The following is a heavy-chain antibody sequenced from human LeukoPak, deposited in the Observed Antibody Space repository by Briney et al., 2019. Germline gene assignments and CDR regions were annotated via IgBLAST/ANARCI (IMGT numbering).Heavy chain of an antibody. J-gene: IGHJ4*02. CDR3: ARDYGDY. V-gene: IGHV3-7*01. CDR2: IKQDGSEK. CDR1: GFTFSGYW. Sequence: PGGSLRLSCAASGFTFSGYWMSWVRQAPGKGLEWVANIKQDGSEKYYVDSVKGRFTISRDNAKNSLHLQMNSLRAEDAAVYYCARDYGDYWGQGTLVTVSS. D-gene: IGHD4-17*01.